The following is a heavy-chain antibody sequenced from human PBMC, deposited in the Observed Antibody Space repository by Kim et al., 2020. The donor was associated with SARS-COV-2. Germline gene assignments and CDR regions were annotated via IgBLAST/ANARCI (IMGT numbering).Heavy chain of an antibody. Sequence: ASVKVSCKASGYTFTSYYMHWVRQAPGQGLEWMGIINPSGGSTSYAQKFQGRVTMTRDTSTSTVYMELSSLRSEDTAVYYCARVINSGWYGGDYFDYWGQGTLVTVST. CDR1: GYTFTSYY. CDR2: INPSGGST. V-gene: IGHV1-46*01. CDR3: ARVINSGWYGGDYFDY. D-gene: IGHD6-19*01. J-gene: IGHJ4*02.